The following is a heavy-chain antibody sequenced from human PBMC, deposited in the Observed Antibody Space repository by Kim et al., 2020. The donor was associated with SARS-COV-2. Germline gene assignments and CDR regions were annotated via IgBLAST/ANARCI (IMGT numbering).Heavy chain of an antibody. D-gene: IGHD2-21*02. CDR2: IYYSGST. CDR1: GGSISSYY. J-gene: IGHJ6*02. Sequence: SETLSLTCTVSGGSISSYYWSWIRQPPGKGLEWIGYIYYSGSTNYNPSLKSRVTISVDTSKNQFSLKLSSVTAADTAVYYCARASDPHPYPLPPIYYYYGMDVWGQGTTVTVSS. V-gene: IGHV4-59*13. CDR3: ARASDPHPYPLPPIYYYYGMDV.